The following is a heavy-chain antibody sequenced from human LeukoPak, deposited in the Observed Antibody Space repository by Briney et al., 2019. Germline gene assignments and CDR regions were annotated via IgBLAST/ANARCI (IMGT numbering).Heavy chain of an antibody. CDR1: GFTISDYW. D-gene: IGHD6-13*01. V-gene: IGHV3-7*01. J-gene: IGHJ4*02. CDR2: IKYDGSER. CDR3: ARDIAAAGLFFDY. Sequence: PGGSLRLSXAASGFTISDYWMSWVRQAPGRGLEWVVNIKYDGSERYYVDSVKGRFTISRDTATNSVYLYMNSLRADDTAVYYCARDIAAAGLFFDYWGQGTLVTVSS.